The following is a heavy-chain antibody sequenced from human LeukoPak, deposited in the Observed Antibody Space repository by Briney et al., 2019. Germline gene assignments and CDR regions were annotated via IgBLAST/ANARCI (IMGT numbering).Heavy chain of an antibody. CDR3: ARGASGRGYYYYYMDV. V-gene: IGHV1-8*01. J-gene: IGHJ6*03. CDR1: GYTFTSYD. Sequence: ASVKVSCKASGYTFTSYDINWVRQATGQGLEWMGWMNPNSGNTGYAQKFQGRVTITRNTSISTAYMELGSLRSEDTAVYYCARGASGRGYYYYYMDVWGKGTTVTVSS. D-gene: IGHD2-15*01. CDR2: MNPNSGNT.